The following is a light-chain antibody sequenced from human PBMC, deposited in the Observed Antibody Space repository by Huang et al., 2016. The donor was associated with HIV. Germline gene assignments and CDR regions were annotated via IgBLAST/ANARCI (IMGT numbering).Light chain of an antibody. CDR2: LVS. Sequence: DIVMTQSPLSLPVTPGEPASISCRSSQSLLHSNGYNYLDWYLQKPGQSPQLLIYLVSHRASGVPDRFSGSGSGTDFALKSSRVEAEDVGIYYCMQALQTPPYTFGQGTKLEIK. V-gene: IGKV2-28*01. CDR3: MQALQTPPYT. CDR1: QSLLHSNGYNY. J-gene: IGKJ2*01.